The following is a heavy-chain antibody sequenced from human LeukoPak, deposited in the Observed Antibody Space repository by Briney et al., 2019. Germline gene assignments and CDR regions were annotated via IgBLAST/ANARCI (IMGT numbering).Heavy chain of an antibody. CDR3: ARADAFDI. CDR1: GGSTSSYY. Sequence: KPSETLSLTCTVSGGSTSSYYWSWIRQPPGKGLEWIGYIYYSGSTNYNPSLKSRVTISVDTSKNQFSLKLSSVTAADTAVYYCARADAFDIWGQGTMVTVSS. V-gene: IGHV4-59*01. J-gene: IGHJ3*02. CDR2: IYYSGST.